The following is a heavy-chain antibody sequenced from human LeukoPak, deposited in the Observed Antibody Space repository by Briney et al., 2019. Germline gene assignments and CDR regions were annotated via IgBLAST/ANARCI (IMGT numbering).Heavy chain of an antibody. Sequence: PSETLSLTCTVSGGSISSGSYYWSWIRQPAGKGLEWIGRIYTSGSTNYNPSLRSRVTISVDTSKNQFSLKLSSVTAADTAVYYCARDWSGNDAFDIWGQGTMVTVSS. CDR3: ARDWSGNDAFDI. J-gene: IGHJ3*02. V-gene: IGHV4-61*02. D-gene: IGHD3-3*01. CDR1: GGSISSGSYY. CDR2: IYTSGST.